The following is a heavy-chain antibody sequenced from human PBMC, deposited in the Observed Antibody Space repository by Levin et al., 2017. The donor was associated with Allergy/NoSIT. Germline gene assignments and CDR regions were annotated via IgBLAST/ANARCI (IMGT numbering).Heavy chain of an antibody. CDR2: ITSSSSNI. D-gene: IGHD1-26*01. Sequence: SCAASGFTFSSYTMNWVRQAPGKGLEWVSYITSSSSNIYYANSVKGRFTISRDNAKNSLYLQMNGLRVEDTAVYYCARGGGGSAPGDYWGQGTLVTVSS. CDR3: ARGGGGSAPGDY. V-gene: IGHV3-48*01. J-gene: IGHJ4*02. CDR1: GFTFSSYT.